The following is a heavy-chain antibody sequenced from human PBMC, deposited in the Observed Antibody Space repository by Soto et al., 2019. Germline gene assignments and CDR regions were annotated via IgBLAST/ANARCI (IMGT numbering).Heavy chain of an antibody. J-gene: IGHJ3*01. V-gene: IGHV3-48*03. Sequence: GGSLRLSCAASGFTFSSYEMNWVRQAPGRGLEWVSYISSSGSTIYYADSVKGRFTISRDNAKNSLYLQMNSLRAEDTAVYYCATRSGGGGAFDFWGQGTMVTVSS. CDR3: ATRSGGGGAFDF. CDR2: ISSSGSTI. CDR1: GFTFSSYE. D-gene: IGHD3-10*01.